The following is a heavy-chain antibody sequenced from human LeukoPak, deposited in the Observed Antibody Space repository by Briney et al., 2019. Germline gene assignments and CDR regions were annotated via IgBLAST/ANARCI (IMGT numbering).Heavy chain of an antibody. Sequence: SETLSLTCSVSGMSITSRHYWGWIRQPPGKGLEWIGSTSHSDSPYYNPSLESRVTISLDTSRNQFSLRLTSVTAADTAVYYCARGGWFGELYSAEYFQHWGQGTLVTVSS. CDR1: GMSITSRHY. J-gene: IGHJ1*01. CDR2: TSHSDSP. V-gene: IGHV4-38-2*02. CDR3: ARGGWFGELYSAEYFQH. D-gene: IGHD3-10*01.